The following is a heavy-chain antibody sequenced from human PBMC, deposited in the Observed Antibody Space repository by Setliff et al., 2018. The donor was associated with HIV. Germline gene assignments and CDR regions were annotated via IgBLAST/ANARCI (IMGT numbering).Heavy chain of an antibody. CDR3: VRNGNYYYYMDV. CDR2: ISGSGDGNT. J-gene: IGHJ6*03. CDR1: GLTFDYYA. D-gene: IGHD3-16*01. V-gene: IGHV3-23*01. Sequence: PGGSLRLSCEEYGLTFDYYAMTWVRQAPGKGVEWVSGISGSGDGNTYYADSVKGRFTVSRDNSKNTLHLQMNSLRGEDTAVYYCVRNGNYYYYMDVWGKGTTVTVSS.